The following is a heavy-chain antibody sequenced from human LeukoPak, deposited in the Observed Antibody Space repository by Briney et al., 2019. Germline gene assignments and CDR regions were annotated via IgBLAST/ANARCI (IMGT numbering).Heavy chain of an antibody. CDR3: AKAKFSVAVVAARLKWFDP. CDR1: GFTFSSYE. D-gene: IGHD2-15*01. V-gene: IGHV3-23*01. CDR2: ISGSGGST. J-gene: IGHJ5*02. Sequence: GGSLRLSCAASGFTFSSYEMNWVRQAPGKGLEWVSAISGSGGSTYYADCVKGRFTISRDNSKNPLSLQMNSLRAADTAVYYCAKAKFSVAVVAARLKWFDPWGQGTLVTVSS.